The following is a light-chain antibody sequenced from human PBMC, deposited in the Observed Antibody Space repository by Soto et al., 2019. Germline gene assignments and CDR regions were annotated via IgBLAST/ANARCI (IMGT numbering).Light chain of an antibody. Sequence: QSVLTQPPSVSGAPGQRVTISCTGSSSNIGAGYDVHWYQQLPGTAPKLLIYGHSNRPSGVPDRFSGSKSGTSASLAITGLQAGDEADYYCQAYDRSLSGFVVFGGGPKLTVL. J-gene: IGLJ2*01. CDR2: GHS. V-gene: IGLV1-40*01. CDR1: SSNIGAGYD. CDR3: QAYDRSLSGFVV.